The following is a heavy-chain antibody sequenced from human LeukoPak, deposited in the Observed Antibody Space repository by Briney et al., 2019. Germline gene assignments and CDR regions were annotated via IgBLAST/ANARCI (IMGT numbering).Heavy chain of an antibody. V-gene: IGHV3-23*01. D-gene: IGHD3-9*01. CDR1: GFTFSSYG. Sequence: GGSLRLSCAASGFTFSSYGMSWVRQAPGKGLEWVSAISGSGGSTYYADSVKGRFTISRDNSKNTLYLQMNSLRAEDTAVYYCAKDPPSQRSYYDILTGYPLFGFDYWGQGTLVTVSS. CDR2: ISGSGGST. CDR3: AKDPPSQRSYYDILTGYPLFGFDY. J-gene: IGHJ4*02.